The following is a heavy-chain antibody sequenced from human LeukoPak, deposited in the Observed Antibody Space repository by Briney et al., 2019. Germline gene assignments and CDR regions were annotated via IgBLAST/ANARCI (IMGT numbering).Heavy chain of an antibody. CDR3: ASPYSSRWYELCY. CDR1: GFNFNTYG. V-gene: IGHV3-21*01. Sequence: GGSLRLSCVASGFNFNTYGMHWVRQAPGKGLEWVSSISSSSSYIYYAASVKGRFTISRDNAKNSLYLQMTSLRAEDTAVYYCASPYSSRWYELCYWGQGTLVTVSS. D-gene: IGHD6-13*01. CDR2: ISSSSSYI. J-gene: IGHJ4*02.